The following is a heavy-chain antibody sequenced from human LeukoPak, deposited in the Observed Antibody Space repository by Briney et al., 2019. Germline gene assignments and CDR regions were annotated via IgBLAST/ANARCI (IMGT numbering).Heavy chain of an antibody. D-gene: IGHD5-18*01. CDR2: IIPIFGTA. CDR3: ARDPSYGEVTPFDY. Sequence: ASVKVSCKASGGTFSSYAIIWVRQAPGHGLEWIGGIIPIFGTANYAQKFQGRVTITADESTSTAYMELSSLRSEDTAVYYCARDPSYGEVTPFDYWGQGTLVTVSS. CDR1: GGTFSSYA. J-gene: IGHJ4*02. V-gene: IGHV1-69*13.